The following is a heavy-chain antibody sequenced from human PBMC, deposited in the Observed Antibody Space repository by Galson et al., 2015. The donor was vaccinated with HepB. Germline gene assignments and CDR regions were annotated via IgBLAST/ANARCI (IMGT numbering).Heavy chain of an antibody. D-gene: IGHD1-26*01. J-gene: IGHJ4*02. V-gene: IGHV4-31*03. CDR2: MDYSGST. Sequence: TLSLTCTVSGGSISSGGYYWSWIRQHPGKGLEWIAYMDYSGSTYYNPSLKSRVTISVDTSKNQLSLRLTSVTAADTAMYYCARVGETTTYYFDYWGQGTLVTVSS. CDR1: GGSISSGGYY. CDR3: ARVGETTTYYFDY.